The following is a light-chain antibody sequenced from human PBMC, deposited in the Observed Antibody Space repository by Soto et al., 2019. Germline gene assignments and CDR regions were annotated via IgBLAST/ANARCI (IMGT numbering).Light chain of an antibody. V-gene: IGLV4-60*03. Sequence: QSVLTQSSSASASLGSSVKLTCTLSSGHSSYIIAWHQQQPGKAPRYLMKLEGSGSYNKGSGVPDRFSGSSSGADRYLIISNLQSEDEADYYCETWDSKTVVFCGGTKLTVL. CDR1: SGHSSYI. CDR2: LEGSGSY. J-gene: IGLJ2*01. CDR3: ETWDSKTVV.